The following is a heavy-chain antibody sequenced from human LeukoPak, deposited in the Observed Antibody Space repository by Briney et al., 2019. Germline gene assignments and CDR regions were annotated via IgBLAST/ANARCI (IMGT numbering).Heavy chain of an antibody. Sequence: SVKVSCKASGGTFSSYAISWVRQAPGQGLEWMGGIIPIFGTANYAQKFQGRVTITADKSTSTAYMELSSLRSEDTAVYYCARDRGAGEYFDYWGQGTLVTVSS. CDR2: IIPIFGTA. CDR3: ARDRGAGEYFDY. D-gene: IGHD3-10*01. CDR1: GGTFSSYA. J-gene: IGHJ4*02. V-gene: IGHV1-69*06.